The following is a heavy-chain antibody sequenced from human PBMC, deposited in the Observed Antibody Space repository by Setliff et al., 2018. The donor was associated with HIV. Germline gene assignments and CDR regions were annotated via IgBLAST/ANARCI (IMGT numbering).Heavy chain of an antibody. Sequence: SETLSLTCAVYGGSFSGYSWNWIRQPPEKGLEWIGEINHSGSTNYNLSLKSRVSISVDTSKNQFSLKLISVTAADTAVYYCARTVVGATTGFYWGQGALVTVSS. CDR1: GGSFSGYS. CDR3: ARTVVGATTGFY. D-gene: IGHD1-26*01. CDR2: INHSGST. J-gene: IGHJ4*02. V-gene: IGHV4-34*01.